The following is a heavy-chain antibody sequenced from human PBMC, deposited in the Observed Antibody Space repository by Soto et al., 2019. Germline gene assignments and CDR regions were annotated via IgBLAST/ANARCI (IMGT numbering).Heavy chain of an antibody. D-gene: IGHD3-22*01. CDR1: GGSISSGGYY. CDR2: IYYSGST. CDR3: ARARPVYVSSGYYRRNPGVYYFDT. J-gene: IGHJ4*02. Sequence: LSLTCTVSGGSISSGGYYWSWIRQHPGKGLEWIGYIYYSGSTYYNPSLKSRVTISVDTSKNQFSLKLSSVTAADTAVYYCARARPVYVSSGYYRRNPGVYYFDTWCKGTLVTVS. V-gene: IGHV4-31*03.